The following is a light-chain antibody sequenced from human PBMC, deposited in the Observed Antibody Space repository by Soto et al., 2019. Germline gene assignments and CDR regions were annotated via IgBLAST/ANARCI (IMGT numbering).Light chain of an antibody. CDR3: QQLKNYPHLT. V-gene: IGKV1-9*01. J-gene: IGKJ5*01. CDR1: QGVSSY. CDR2: AAS. Sequence: DIQLTQSPSFLSASVGDRVTITCRASQGVSSYLAWYQQKPGRAPKLLIYAASTLQSGVPSRFSGSGSGTEFTLTISSLQPEDFATYYCQQLKNYPHLTFGQGTRLEIK.